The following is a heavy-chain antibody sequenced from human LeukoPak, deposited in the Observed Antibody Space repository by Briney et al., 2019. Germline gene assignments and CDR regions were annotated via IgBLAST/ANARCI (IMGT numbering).Heavy chain of an antibody. CDR2: IKEDGSEK. Sequence: GGSLRLSCAASGFTFSSYWMSWVRQAPGKGLEWVANIKEDGSEKYYVDPVKGRFTISRDNAKNSLYLQMNSLRAEDTAVYYCARDNDSRDPPHFDYWGQGTLVTVSS. V-gene: IGHV3-7*03. D-gene: IGHD3-16*01. J-gene: IGHJ4*02. CDR1: GFTFSSYW. CDR3: ARDNDSRDPPHFDY.